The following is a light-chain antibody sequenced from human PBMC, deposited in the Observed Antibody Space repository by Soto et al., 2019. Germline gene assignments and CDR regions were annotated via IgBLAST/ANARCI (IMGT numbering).Light chain of an antibody. CDR3: QQYGSSPRT. CDR1: QSLSSSQ. V-gene: IGKV3-20*01. Sequence: EIVLTQSPGTLSLSPGERATLSCMASQSLSSSQLAWYQQKPGQAPRLLIHDASSRATGISDRFTGSGSGTDFTLTITTLEREDFAVYYCQQYGSSPRTFGLGTKVDIK. J-gene: IGKJ1*01. CDR2: DAS.